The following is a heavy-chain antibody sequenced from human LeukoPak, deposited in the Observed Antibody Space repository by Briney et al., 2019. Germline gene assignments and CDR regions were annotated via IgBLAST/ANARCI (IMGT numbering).Heavy chain of an antibody. CDR2: INTDGSYT. Sequence: GGSLRLSCAASGFTFSSYWMHWVRQAPGKGLVWVSRINTDGSYTSYADSEKGRFTISRDNAKNSLYLQMNSLRAEDTAVYYCARDGGTIFGVVILAFDIWGQGTMVTVSS. CDR3: ARDGGTIFGVVILAFDI. D-gene: IGHD3-3*01. V-gene: IGHV3-74*01. CDR1: GFTFSSYW. J-gene: IGHJ3*02.